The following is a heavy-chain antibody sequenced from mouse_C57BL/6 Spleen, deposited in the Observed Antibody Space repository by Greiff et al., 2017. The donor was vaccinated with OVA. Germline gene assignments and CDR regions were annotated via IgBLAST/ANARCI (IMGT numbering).Heavy chain of an antibody. V-gene: IGHV1-74*01. CDR1: GYTFTSYW. CDR2: INPTDSDD. D-gene: IGHD3-2*02. Sequence: QVQLQQPGAELVKPGASVKVSCKASGYTFTSYWMHWVKQRPGQGLEWIGRINPTDSDDNYNQKFKGKATLTVDKSSSTAYMELSSLTSEDSAVYYCAREGQLSQMDYWGQGTTLTVSS. CDR3: AREGQLSQMDY. J-gene: IGHJ2*01.